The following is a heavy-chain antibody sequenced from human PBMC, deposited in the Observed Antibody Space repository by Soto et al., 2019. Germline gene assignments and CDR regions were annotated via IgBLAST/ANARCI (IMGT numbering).Heavy chain of an antibody. CDR2: INPKSGGT. CDR3: ARGASTDCSNGVCSFFYFHDTDV. CDR1: GYSFPDYH. D-gene: IGHD2-8*01. J-gene: IGHJ6*04. V-gene: IGHV1-2*04. Sequence: ASVKVSCKASGYSFPDYHIHWVRQAPGQGLEWLGRINPKSGGTSTAQKFQGWVTMTTDTSISTASMELTRLTSDDTAIYYCARGASTDCSNGVCSFFYFHDTDVWGEGTTFTISS.